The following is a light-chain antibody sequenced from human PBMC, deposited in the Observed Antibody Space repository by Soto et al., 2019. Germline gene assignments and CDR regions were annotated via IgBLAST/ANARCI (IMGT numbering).Light chain of an antibody. V-gene: IGKV3-20*01. CDR1: QSVSSTY. CDR2: GAS. CDR3: QLYDRSPLYT. J-gene: IGKJ2*01. Sequence: EIVLTQSPGTLSLSPGERATLSCRASQSVSSTYVAWYQQKPGQAPRLLIYGASSRATGIPDRFSGSGSGTDFTLIINGLEPEDFAVYFCQLYDRSPLYTFGQGTKLEIK.